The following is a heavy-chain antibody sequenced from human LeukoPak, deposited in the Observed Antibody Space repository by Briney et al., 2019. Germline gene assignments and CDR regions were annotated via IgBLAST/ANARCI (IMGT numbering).Heavy chain of an antibody. Sequence: SETLSLTCTVSGYSISSGDYWGWIRQPPGKGLEWIGSIYHSGRTYYNPSLKSRVTISVDTSKNQFSLKLSSVTAADTAVYYCARHKYSSGWPPEGAFDIWGQGTMVTVSS. J-gene: IGHJ3*02. CDR2: IYHSGRT. CDR1: GYSISSGDY. CDR3: ARHKYSSGWPPEGAFDI. D-gene: IGHD6-19*01. V-gene: IGHV4-38-2*02.